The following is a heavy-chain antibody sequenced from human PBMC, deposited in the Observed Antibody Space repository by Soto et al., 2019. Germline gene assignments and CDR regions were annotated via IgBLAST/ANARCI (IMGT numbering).Heavy chain of an antibody. CDR3: AIRRDTAMVPIAD. CDR1: GYTFTSYD. J-gene: IGHJ4*02. D-gene: IGHD5-18*01. V-gene: IGHV1-8*01. Sequence: ASVKVSCKASGYTFTSYDINWVRQATGQGLEWMGWMNPNSGNTGYAQKFQGRVTMTRNTSISTAYMELSSLRSEDTAVYYCAIRRDTAMVPIADWGQGTLVTVSS. CDR2: MNPNSGNT.